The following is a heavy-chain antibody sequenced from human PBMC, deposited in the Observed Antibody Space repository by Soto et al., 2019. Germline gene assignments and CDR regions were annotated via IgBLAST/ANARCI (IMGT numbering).Heavy chain of an antibody. CDR2: INHSGST. CDR3: ARAGMGGRRIRYFDWPRVVYFDY. CDR1: GGSFSGYY. V-gene: IGHV4-34*01. D-gene: IGHD3-9*01. Sequence: PSETLSLTCAVYGGSFSGYYWSWIRQPPGKGLEWIGEINHSGSTNYSPSLKRRVTISVDTSKNQFSLKMSSVTAADTAVYYCARAGMGGRRIRYFDWPRVVYFDYWGQGTLVTVSS. J-gene: IGHJ4*02.